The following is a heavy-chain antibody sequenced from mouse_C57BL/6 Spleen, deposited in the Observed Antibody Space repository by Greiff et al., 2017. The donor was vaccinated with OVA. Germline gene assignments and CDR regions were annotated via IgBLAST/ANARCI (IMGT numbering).Heavy chain of an antibody. CDR2: IWTGGGT. V-gene: IGHV2-9-1*01. CDR1: GFSLTSYA. D-gene: IGHD2-4*01. Sequence: QVQLKESGPGLVAPSQSLSITCTVSGFSLTSYAISWVRQPPGKGLEWLGVIWTGGGTNYNSALKSRLSISKDNSKSQVFLKMNSLQTDDTARYYCARKRGDYDGEGKSDAMDYWGQGTSVTVSS. J-gene: IGHJ4*01. CDR3: ARKRGDYDGEGKSDAMDY.